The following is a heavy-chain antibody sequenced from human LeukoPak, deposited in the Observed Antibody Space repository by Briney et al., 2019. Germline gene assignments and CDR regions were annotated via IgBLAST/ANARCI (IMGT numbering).Heavy chain of an antibody. CDR1: GFTLSNAW. J-gene: IGHJ3*02. CDR3: ASGDTTGYSGDAFNI. CDR2: IWYDGSNK. V-gene: IGHV3-33*08. D-gene: IGHD3-22*01. Sequence: GGSLRLSCAASGFTLSNAWMSWVRQAPGKGLEWVAIIWYDGSNKYYADSVKGRFTISRDTSKNTLYMQMDSLRAEDTAVYYCASGDTTGYSGDAFNIWGQGTMVTVSS.